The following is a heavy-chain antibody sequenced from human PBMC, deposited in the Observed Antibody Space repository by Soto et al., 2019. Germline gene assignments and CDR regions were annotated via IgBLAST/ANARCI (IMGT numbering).Heavy chain of an antibody. J-gene: IGHJ4*02. D-gene: IGHD3-10*01. CDR2: IKQDGSEK. CDR1: GFTFSSYW. CDR3: ARDPRPSYYGSGNPDY. V-gene: IGHV3-7*04. Sequence: EVQLVESGGGLVQPGGSLRLSCAASGFTFSSYWMTWVRQAPGKGLEWVANIKQDGSEKYYVDSVKGRFTISRDNAKNSLYLQMNSLRAEDTAVYYCARDPRPSYYGSGNPDYWGQGTLVTVSS.